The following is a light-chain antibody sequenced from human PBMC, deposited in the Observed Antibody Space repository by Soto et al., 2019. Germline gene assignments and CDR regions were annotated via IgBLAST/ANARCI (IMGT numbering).Light chain of an antibody. Sequence: AVRMTQSPSSFSASTGDRVTISGRASQGVSSYLAWYQQKPGKAPKLLIYKASSLESGVPSRFSGSGSGTEFTLTISSLQPDDFATCYCQQYNSYSRTFGQGTKV. CDR1: QGVSSY. J-gene: IGKJ1*01. CDR2: KAS. CDR3: QQYNSYSRT. V-gene: IGKV1-8*01.